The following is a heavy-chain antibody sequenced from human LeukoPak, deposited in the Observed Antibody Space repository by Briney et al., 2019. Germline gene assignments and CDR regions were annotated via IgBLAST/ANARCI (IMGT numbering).Heavy chain of an antibody. V-gene: IGHV1-69*05. J-gene: IGHJ4*02. CDR2: IIPIFGTA. Sequence: GASVKVSCKASGGTFSSYAISWVRQAPGQGLEWMGGIIPIFGTANYAQKFQGRVTITTDESTSTAYMELSSLRSEDTAVYYCARAYVGYCSSTSCYLDYFDYWGQGTLVTVSS. CDR3: ARAYVGYCSSTSCYLDYFDY. D-gene: IGHD2-2*01. CDR1: GGTFSSYA.